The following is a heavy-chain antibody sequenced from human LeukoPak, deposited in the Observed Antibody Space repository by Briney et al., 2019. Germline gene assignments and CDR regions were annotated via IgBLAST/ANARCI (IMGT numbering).Heavy chain of an antibody. D-gene: IGHD5-24*01. CDR2: IRYDGSNK. CDR1: GFTFSSYD. CDR3: AKDEMATSPFDY. J-gene: IGHJ4*02. V-gene: IGHV3-30*02. Sequence: GGSLRLSCAASGFTFSSYDMHWVRQAPGKGLEWVAFIRYDGSNKYYADSVKGRFTISRDNSKNTLYLQMNSLRAEDTAVYYCAKDEMATSPFDYWGQGTLVTVSS.